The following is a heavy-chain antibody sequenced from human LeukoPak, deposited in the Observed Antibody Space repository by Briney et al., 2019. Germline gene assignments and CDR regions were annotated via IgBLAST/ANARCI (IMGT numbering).Heavy chain of an antibody. CDR3: ARGIRSGILAGYYFDY. V-gene: IGHV1-18*01. Sequence: GASVKVSCKASGYTFTSYGISWVRQAPGQGLEWMGWISGYNGNTNDAQKFQGRVTMTTDTSTSTAYMELRSLRSDDTAVYYCARGIRSGILAGYYFDYWGQGTLVTVSS. J-gene: IGHJ4*02. CDR1: GYTFTSYG. D-gene: IGHD1-26*01. CDR2: ISGYNGNT.